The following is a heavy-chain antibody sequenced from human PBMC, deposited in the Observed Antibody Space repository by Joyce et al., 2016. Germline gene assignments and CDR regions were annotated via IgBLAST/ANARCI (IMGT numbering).Heavy chain of an antibody. CDR1: GFTVSNNY. CDR2: IYSGGDT. Sequence: EVQLVDSGGGLIQPGGSLRLSCAASGFTVSNNYMTWVRQAPGKGVEWVSFIYSGGDTYYADSVKCRFTISRDKTTLYLQMNSLRVEDTAVYYCARVPGFHWGQGTLVTVSS. V-gene: IGHV3-53*01. J-gene: IGHJ4*02. CDR3: ARVPGFH.